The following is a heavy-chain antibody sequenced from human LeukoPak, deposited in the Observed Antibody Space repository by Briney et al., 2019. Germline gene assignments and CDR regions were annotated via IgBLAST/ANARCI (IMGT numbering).Heavy chain of an antibody. J-gene: IGHJ3*02. CDR3: ASVDIVVVVAAPGDAFDI. D-gene: IGHD2-15*01. Sequence: GGSLRLSCAASGFTFSSYGMHWVRQAPGKGLEWVAVISYDGSNKYYADSVKGRFTISRDNSKNTLYLQMNSLRAEDTAVYYCASVDIVVVVAAPGDAFDIWGQGTMVAVSS. CDR2: ISYDGSNK. CDR1: GFTFSSYG. V-gene: IGHV3-30*03.